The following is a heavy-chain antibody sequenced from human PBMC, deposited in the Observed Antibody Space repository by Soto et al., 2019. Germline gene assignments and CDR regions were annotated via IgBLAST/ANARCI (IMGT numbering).Heavy chain of an antibody. Sequence: SVKVSCKASGGTFSSYAISWVRQAPGQGLEWMGGIIPIFGTANYAQKFQGRVTITADKSTSTAYMELSSLRSEDTAVYYCARGISMTTVTTAYDYWGQGTMVTVYS. CDR1: GGTFSSYA. CDR3: ARGISMTTVTTAYDY. CDR2: IIPIFGTA. V-gene: IGHV1-69*06. D-gene: IGHD4-17*01. J-gene: IGHJ4*02.